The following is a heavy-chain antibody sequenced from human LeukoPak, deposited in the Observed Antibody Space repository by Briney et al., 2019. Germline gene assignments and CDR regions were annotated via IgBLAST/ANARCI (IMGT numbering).Heavy chain of an antibody. J-gene: IGHJ4*02. CDR2: ISGSGGST. D-gene: IGHD2-15*01. Sequence: PGGSLRLSCAASGFTFSSYGMHWVRQAPGKGLEWVSAISGSGGSTYYADSVKGRFTISRDNSKNTLYLQLNSLRAEDTAVYYCARQHCSGGDCYFFDWGQGTLVTVSS. CDR1: GFTFSSYG. V-gene: IGHV3-23*01. CDR3: ARQHCSGGDCYFFD.